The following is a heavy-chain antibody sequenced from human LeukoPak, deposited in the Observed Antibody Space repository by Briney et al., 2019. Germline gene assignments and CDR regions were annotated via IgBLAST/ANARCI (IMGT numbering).Heavy chain of an antibody. Sequence: SETLSLTCTVSGGPISSYYWGWIRQPPGKGLEWIGSIYYSGSTYYNPSLKSRVTISVDTSKNQFSLKLSSVTAADTAVYYCARSIAAAGAIDYWGQGTLVTVSS. V-gene: IGHV4-39*07. CDR1: GGPISSYY. CDR2: IYYSGST. J-gene: IGHJ4*02. D-gene: IGHD6-13*01. CDR3: ARSIAAAGAIDY.